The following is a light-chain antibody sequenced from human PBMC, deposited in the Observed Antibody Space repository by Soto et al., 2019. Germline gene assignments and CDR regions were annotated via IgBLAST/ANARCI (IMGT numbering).Light chain of an antibody. V-gene: IGKV3-20*01. CDR1: QSVSSSS. J-gene: IGKJ1*01. Sequence: ENVLTQSPGTLSLSPGERATLFCRASQSVSSSSLAWYQQKPGQAPRLLMYGASSRATGIPDRFSGSGSGIDFTLTIRTLEPEDFAVYYCQQYGSSPRTFGQGTKVEIK. CDR2: GAS. CDR3: QQYGSSPRT.